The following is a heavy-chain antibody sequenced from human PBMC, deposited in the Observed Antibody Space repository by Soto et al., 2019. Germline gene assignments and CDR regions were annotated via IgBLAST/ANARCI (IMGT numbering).Heavy chain of an antibody. CDR1: GLPFSVYW. D-gene: IGHD3-22*01. V-gene: IGHV3-7*01. J-gene: IGHJ6*02. Sequence: GGSLRVSCAASGLPFSVYWMNWVRTAPGKGLEWVANINQDGSETYYVDSVKGRFTISRDNSKNTLYLQMNSLRAEDTAVYYCAKDYSGDISGYYYGDYYYYGMDVWGQGTTVTVSS. CDR3: AKDYSGDISGYYYGDYYYYGMDV. CDR2: INQDGSET.